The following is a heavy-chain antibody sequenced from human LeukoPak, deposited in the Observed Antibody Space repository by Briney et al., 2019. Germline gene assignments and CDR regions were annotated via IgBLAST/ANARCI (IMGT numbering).Heavy chain of an antibody. CDR3: ARDSGSYYGDLDY. CDR2: INAGNGNT. CDR1: GYTFTSYA. V-gene: IGHV1-3*01. J-gene: IGHJ4*02. Sequence: ASVKVSCKASGYTFTSYAMHWVRQATGQRLEWMGWINAGNGNTKYSQKFQGRVTITRDTSASTAYMELSSLRSEDTAVYYCARDSGSYYGDLDYWGQGTLVTVSS. D-gene: IGHD1-26*01.